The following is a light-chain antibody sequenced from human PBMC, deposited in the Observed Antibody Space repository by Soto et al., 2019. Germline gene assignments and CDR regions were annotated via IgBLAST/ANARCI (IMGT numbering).Light chain of an antibody. V-gene: IGKV3-20*01. CDR1: QSVSSSS. J-gene: IGKJ2*01. CDR2: GAS. CDR3: QLYGRSTMYT. Sequence: EIVLTQSPGTLSLSPGERATLSCRASQSVSSSSLAWYQQKPGQAPRLLIYGASSRATGIPDRFSGSGSGTDFTLTNSRLEPEDFVVYYCQLYGRSTMYTFGQGTRLEIK.